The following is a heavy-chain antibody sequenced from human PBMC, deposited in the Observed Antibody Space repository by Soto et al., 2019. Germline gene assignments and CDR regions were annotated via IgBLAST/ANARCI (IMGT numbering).Heavy chain of an antibody. V-gene: IGHV3-23*01. D-gene: IGHD3-22*01. Sequence: EVQLLESGGTLVQPGGSLRLSCAASGFTFSNYALTWLRQAPGKGLEWVSTISVSGGSTYYADSVKGRFTISRENSMMTIHLQMNSLRVEDTAVYYCAKGLYYTDSSGSRIFDSWGQGTRVTVSS. CDR1: GFTFSNYA. CDR3: AKGLYYTDSSGSRIFDS. CDR2: ISVSGGST. J-gene: IGHJ4*02.